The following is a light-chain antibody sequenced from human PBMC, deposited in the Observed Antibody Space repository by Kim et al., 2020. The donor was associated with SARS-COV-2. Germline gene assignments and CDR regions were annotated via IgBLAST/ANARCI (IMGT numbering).Light chain of an antibody. V-gene: IGKV1-33*01. CDR2: DAS. J-gene: IGKJ4*01. CDR3: QQYDNLPLT. Sequence: MTQSPSSLSASVGDRVTITCQASQDISNYLNWYQQKPGKAPKLLIYDASNLETGVPSRFSGSGSGTDFTFTISSLQPEDIATYYCQQYDNLPLTFGRGSKVDIK. CDR1: QDISNY.